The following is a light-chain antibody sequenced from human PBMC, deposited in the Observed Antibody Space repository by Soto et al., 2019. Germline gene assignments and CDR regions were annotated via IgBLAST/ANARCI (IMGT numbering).Light chain of an antibody. CDR1: NSNIGNNY. V-gene: IGLV1-51*01. CDR3: GAWDSSLNNGV. J-gene: IGLJ2*01. Sequence: QAVLTQPPSVSAAPGQKVTISCSGSNSNIGNNYVSWYHQLPGTAPKLVIYDDDKRPSGTPDRFSGSKSGTSATLDITGLQTGDEADYYCGAWDSSLNNGVFGGGTKLTVL. CDR2: DDD.